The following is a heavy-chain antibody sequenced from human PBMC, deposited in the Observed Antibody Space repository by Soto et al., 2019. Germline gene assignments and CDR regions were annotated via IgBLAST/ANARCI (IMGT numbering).Heavy chain of an antibody. D-gene: IGHD3-22*01. V-gene: IGHV4-34*01. CDR3: ATSGSYNMGTLVTENSSGFDS. J-gene: IGHJ4*02. CDR1: GGSFRAYY. Sequence: SETLSLTCTVYGGSFRAYYWSWIRQPPGKGLEWIGEISHSGGSNYNPSLKSRVTISLDTSKSQFSLKLSSVTAADTAVYYCATSGSYNMGTLVTENSSGFDSWGQGTLVTVSS. CDR2: ISHSGGS.